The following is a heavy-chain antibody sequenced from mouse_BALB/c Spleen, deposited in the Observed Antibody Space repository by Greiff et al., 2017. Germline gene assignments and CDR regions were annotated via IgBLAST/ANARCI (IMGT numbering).Heavy chain of an antibody. V-gene: IGHV1-69*02. CDR2: IDPSDSYT. CDR1: GYTFTSYW. J-gene: IGHJ3*01. CDR3: ARIGRFAY. Sequence: QVQLQQSGAELVKPGASVKLSCKASGYTFTSYWMHWVKQRPGQGLEWIGEIDPSDSYTNYNQKFKGKATLTVDKSSSTAYMQLSSLTSEDSAVYYCARIGRFAYWGQGTLVTVSA.